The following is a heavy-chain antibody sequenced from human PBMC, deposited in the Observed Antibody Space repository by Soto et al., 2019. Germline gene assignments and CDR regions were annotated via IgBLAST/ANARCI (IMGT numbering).Heavy chain of an antibody. CDR3: AKDPPHIVVVPAAISNWFDP. J-gene: IGHJ5*02. CDR1: GFTFSSYA. D-gene: IGHD2-2*01. V-gene: IGHV3-23*01. Sequence: GGSLRLSCAASGFTFSSYAMSWVRQAPGKGLEWVSAISGSGGSTYYADSVKGRFTISRDNSKNTLYLQMNSLRAEDTAVYYCAKDPPHIVVVPAAISNWFDPWGQGTLVTVSS. CDR2: ISGSGGST.